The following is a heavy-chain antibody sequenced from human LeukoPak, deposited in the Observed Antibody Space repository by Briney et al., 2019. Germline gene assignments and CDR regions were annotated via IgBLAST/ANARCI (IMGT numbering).Heavy chain of an antibody. CDR1: GYTFTNHG. V-gene: IGHV1-18*01. Sequence: GASVKVSCKASGYTFTNHGISWVRQAPGQGLEWMGWISAYNGDTMYAQNLQGRVTMTTDTSTTTAYMELRSRRSDDTAMYYCARDPSNSSGYHAHFDSWGQGTLVTVSS. J-gene: IGHJ4*02. D-gene: IGHD3-22*01. CDR3: ARDPSNSSGYHAHFDS. CDR2: ISAYNGDT.